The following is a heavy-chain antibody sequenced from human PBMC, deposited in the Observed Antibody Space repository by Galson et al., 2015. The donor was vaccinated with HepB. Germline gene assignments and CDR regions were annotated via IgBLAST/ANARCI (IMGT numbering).Heavy chain of an antibody. D-gene: IGHD2/OR15-2a*01. V-gene: IGHV3-30*18. Sequence: SLRLSCAASGIPFSSYGMHWVRQAPGKGLEWVAMISYDGSNIYYGDSVKGRFTISRDNSKNTLYLQMSSLRPEDTAVYYCAKKRAGSTWSPCDYWGQGTLVTVSS. J-gene: IGHJ4*02. CDR3: AKKRAGSTWSPCDY. CDR1: GIPFSSYG. CDR2: ISYDGSNI.